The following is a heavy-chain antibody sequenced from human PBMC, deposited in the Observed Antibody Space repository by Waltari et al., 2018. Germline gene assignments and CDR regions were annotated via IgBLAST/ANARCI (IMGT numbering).Heavy chain of an antibody. Sequence: QVQLQESGPGLVKPSETLSLTCDVSFYAINSGYLWGWIRQPPGKGLEWIGSVYYDGSAYYSESLKSRVDISMDTSKNQVSLKLSSVTAADTAVYYCARMGLGYCASARCYKNDAWGQGILVTVSS. CDR2: VYYDGSA. CDR3: ARMGLGYCASARCYKNDA. CDR1: FYAINSGYL. J-gene: IGHJ5*02. V-gene: IGHV4-38-2*01. D-gene: IGHD2-15*01.